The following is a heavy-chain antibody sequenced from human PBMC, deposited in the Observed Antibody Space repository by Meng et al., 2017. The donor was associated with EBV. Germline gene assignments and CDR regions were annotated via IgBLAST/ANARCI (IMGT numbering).Heavy chain of an antibody. D-gene: IGHD6-13*01. V-gene: IGHV2-5*02. CDR1: GFSLSTSGVG. J-gene: IGHJ5*02. CDR2: IYWDDDK. CDR3: AHRRDEYSSSWYGWFDP. Sequence: QITLKASGPTRVKPTQTLTLTCTFSGFSLSTSGVGVGWIRQPPGRALEWLALIYWDDDKRYSPSLKSRLTITKDTSKNQVVLTMTNMDPVDTATYYCAHRRDEYSSSWYGWFDPWGQGTLVTVSS.